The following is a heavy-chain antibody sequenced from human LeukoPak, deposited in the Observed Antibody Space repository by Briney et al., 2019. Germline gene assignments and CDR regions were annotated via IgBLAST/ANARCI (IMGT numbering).Heavy chain of an antibody. CDR3: ARGRGRLYYFDH. V-gene: IGHV1-8*01. CDR2: MNPNSGNT. J-gene: IGHJ4*02. Sequence: GASVKVSCKASGYTFTSYDINWVRQATGQGLEWMGWMNPNSGNTGYAQKLQGRVTMTRTTSISTAYMELSSLRSEDTAVYYCARGRGRLYYFDHWRQGTLVTVSS. CDR1: GYTFTSYD.